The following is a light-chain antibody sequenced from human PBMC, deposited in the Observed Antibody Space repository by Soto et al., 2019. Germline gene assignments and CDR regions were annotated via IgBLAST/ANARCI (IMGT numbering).Light chain of an antibody. CDR2: GAS. CDR1: QSVSSSY. V-gene: IGKV3-20*01. CDR3: QQYGSSPRT. J-gene: IGKJ1*01. Sequence: EIVLTQSPGTLSLSPGERATLSCRASQSVSSSYVAWYQQKPGQAPRLLIYGASSRATGIPDRFSGRGSGTDFTLTISRLEPEDVAVYYCQQYGSSPRTFGHWTKVETK.